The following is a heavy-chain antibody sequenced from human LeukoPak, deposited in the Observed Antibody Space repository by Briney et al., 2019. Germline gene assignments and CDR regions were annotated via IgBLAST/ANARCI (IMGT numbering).Heavy chain of an antibody. CDR1: GFTFSSFA. D-gene: IGHD3-10*01. CDR2: ISGSGGST. Sequence: GGSLRLSCAASGFTFSSFAMTWVRQAPGKGLEWVSGISGSGGSTDYADSVKGRFTISRDNSKSTLYLQMNSLRAADTAVYYCAKDLWSGLGYYYGMDVWGQGTTVTVSS. V-gene: IGHV3-23*01. CDR3: AKDLWSGLGYYYGMDV. J-gene: IGHJ6*02.